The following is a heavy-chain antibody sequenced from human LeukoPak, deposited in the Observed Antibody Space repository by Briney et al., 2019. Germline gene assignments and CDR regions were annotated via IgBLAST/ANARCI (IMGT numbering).Heavy chain of an antibody. CDR2: ITAGGIRS. J-gene: IGHJ3*02. CDR1: GFTFSNYA. V-gene: IGHV3-23*01. CDR3: AKDPNGDYIGAFDI. Sequence: GGSLRLSCAASGFTFSNYAMIWLRQAPGKGLEWVLAITAGGIRSYYADSVKGRFTVSRDNSKNTLYLQMRSLRAEDTAVYYCAKDPNGDYIGAFDIWGQGTMVTVSS. D-gene: IGHD4-17*01.